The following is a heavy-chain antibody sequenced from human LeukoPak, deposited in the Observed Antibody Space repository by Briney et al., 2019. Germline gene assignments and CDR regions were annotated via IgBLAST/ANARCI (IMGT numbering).Heavy chain of an antibody. Sequence: SETLSLTCAVSGYSISSGYYWGWIRPPPGKGLEWIGSIYHSGTTYYNSSLKSRVTISVDTAKNQFFLNLNSVTAADTAVYYCVRGVATVVSRFDYWGQGTLVTVSS. CDR3: VRGVATVVSRFDY. D-gene: IGHD5-12*01. J-gene: IGHJ4*02. CDR1: GYSISSGYY. V-gene: IGHV4-38-2*01. CDR2: IYHSGTT.